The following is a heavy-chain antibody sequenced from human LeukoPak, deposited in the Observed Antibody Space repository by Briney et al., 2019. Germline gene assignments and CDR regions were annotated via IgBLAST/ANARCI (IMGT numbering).Heavy chain of an antibody. CDR3: ARHRRTVGARGEGYYFDY. V-gene: IGHV5-51*01. CDR2: IYPGDSDT. J-gene: IGHJ4*02. CDR1: GYSFTSYW. D-gene: IGHD1-26*01. Sequence: GESLKISCKGSGYSFTSYWIGWVRQMPGKGLEWMGIIYPGDSDTRYSPSFQGQVTISADKSISTAYLQWSSLKASDTAMYYCARHRRTVGARGEGYYFDYWGQGTLVTVSS.